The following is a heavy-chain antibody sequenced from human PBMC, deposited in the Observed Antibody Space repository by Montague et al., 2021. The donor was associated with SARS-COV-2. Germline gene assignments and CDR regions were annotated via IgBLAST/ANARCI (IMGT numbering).Heavy chain of an antibody. CDR1: GGSITRNYY. V-gene: IGHV4-39*02. CDR2: IYYSETT. J-gene: IGHJ5*02. D-gene: IGHD6-25*01. Sequence: SETLSLTCTVSGGSITRNYYWGWIRQPPGKGLEWVGNIYYSETTFINPSLESRVTISVDASKNQFSLNLTSVTAADTAVYYCARDGYSSGWNGLHWFDPWGQGTLVTVSS. CDR3: ARDGYSSGWNGLHWFDP.